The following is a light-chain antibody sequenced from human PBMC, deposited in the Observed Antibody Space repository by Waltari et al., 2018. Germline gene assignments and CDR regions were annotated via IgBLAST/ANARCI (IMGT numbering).Light chain of an antibody. Sequence: SYEVIQPPSVSVSPGQTATIPCSGDTVGGRPTSWYQQRPGQSPVLLLYQSSRRSSGVPERFSGSHSGNTATLTISGTQTVDEADYYCQAWDRDGAVFGDGTKLTVL. J-gene: IGLJ2*01. CDR3: QAWDRDGAV. V-gene: IGLV3-1*01. CDR2: QSS. CDR1: TVGGRP.